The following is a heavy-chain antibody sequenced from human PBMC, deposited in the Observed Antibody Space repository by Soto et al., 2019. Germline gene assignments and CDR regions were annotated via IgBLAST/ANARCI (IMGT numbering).Heavy chain of an antibody. D-gene: IGHD1-26*01. CDR3: AREAWELLYYYYGMDV. J-gene: IGHJ6*02. CDR1: GCSTSSGYY. Sequence: SETLSLTCAVSGCSTSSGYYWGWIRQPPGKGLEWIGSIYHSGSTYYNPSLKSRVTISVDTSKNQFSLKLSSVTAADTAVYYCAREAWELLYYYYGMDVWGQGTTVTVSS. CDR2: IYHSGST. V-gene: IGHV4-38-2*02.